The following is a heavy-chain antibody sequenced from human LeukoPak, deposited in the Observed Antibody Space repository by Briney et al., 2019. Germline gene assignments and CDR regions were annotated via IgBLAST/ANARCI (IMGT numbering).Heavy chain of an antibody. CDR1: GFTFSSYS. CDR2: ISSSSSYI. D-gene: IGHD6-13*01. V-gene: IGHV3-21*01. J-gene: IGHJ5*02. Sequence: GGSLRLSCAASGFTFSSYSMNWVRQAPGKGLEWVSSISSSSSYIYYADSVKGRFTISRDNAKNSLYLQMNSLGAEDTAVYYCARDGSSWSDWFDPWGQGTLVTVSS. CDR3: ARDGSSWSDWFDP.